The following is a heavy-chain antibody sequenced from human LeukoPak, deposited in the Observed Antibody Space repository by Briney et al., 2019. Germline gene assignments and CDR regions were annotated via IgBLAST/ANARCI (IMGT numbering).Heavy chain of an antibody. CDR2: IDPSDSYT. V-gene: IGHV5-10-1*01. CDR3: ARLRDGSIDY. J-gene: IGHJ4*02. CDR1: GYNFTSYW. Sequence: GESLMISCKGSGYNFTSYWISWVRQLPGKGLEWMGRIDPSDSYTNYSPSFQGHVTISADKSISTAYLQWSSLKASDTAMYYCARLRDGSIDYWGQGTLVTVSS.